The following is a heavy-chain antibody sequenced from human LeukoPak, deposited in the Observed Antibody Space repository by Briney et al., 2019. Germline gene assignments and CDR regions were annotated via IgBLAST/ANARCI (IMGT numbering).Heavy chain of an antibody. CDR2: ISYDGSNK. D-gene: IGHD3-22*01. V-gene: IGHV3-30-3*01. Sequence: GRSLRLSCAASGFTFSSYAMHWVRQAPGKGLEWVAVISYDGSNKYYADSVKGRFTISRDNSKNTLYLQMNSLRAEDTAVYYCARVSYDSSGYYYLEAAIDYWGQGTLVTVSS. CDR3: ARVSYDSSGYYYLEAAIDY. J-gene: IGHJ4*02. CDR1: GFTFSSYA.